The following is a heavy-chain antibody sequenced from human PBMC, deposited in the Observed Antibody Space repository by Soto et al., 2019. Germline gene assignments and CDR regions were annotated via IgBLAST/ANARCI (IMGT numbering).Heavy chain of an antibody. J-gene: IGHJ4*02. Sequence: GGSLRLSCAASGFTFRGYDMNWVRQAPGKGLEWISLINGDATVTYYAVSVKGRFTISRDNAENTVSLQMNSLNVEDTALYYCARDLMTTWSFDFWAQGIPVTVSS. V-gene: IGHV3-74*01. CDR3: ARDLMTTWSFDF. CDR1: GFTFRGYD. CDR2: INGDATVT.